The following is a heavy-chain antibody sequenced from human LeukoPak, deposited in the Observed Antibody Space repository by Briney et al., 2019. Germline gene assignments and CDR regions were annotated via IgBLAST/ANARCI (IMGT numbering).Heavy chain of an antibody. D-gene: IGHD2-2*01. Sequence: ASVKVSCKASGYTFTSYYMHWVRQAPGQGLEWMGWINPNSGGTNYAQKFQGRVTMTRDTSISTAYMELSRLRSDDTAVYYCARDWIVVVPAATNYYYYYMDVWGKGTTVTVSS. CDR1: GYTFTSYY. CDR3: ARDWIVVVPAATNYYYYYMDV. J-gene: IGHJ6*03. V-gene: IGHV1-2*02. CDR2: INPNSGGT.